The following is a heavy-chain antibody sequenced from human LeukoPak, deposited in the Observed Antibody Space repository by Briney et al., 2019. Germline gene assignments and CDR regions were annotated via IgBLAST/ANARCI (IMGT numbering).Heavy chain of an antibody. CDR3: ARRGDGYNWYFDY. CDR1: GLIFRNYA. CDR2: ISGDGTET. D-gene: IGHD5-24*01. Sequence: EGSLRLSCTASGLIFRNYAMTWVRQAPRKGLEWVSTISGDGTETFYADSVKGRFTISRDNSKNTLYLQMNSLRAEDTAVYYCARRGDGYNWYFDYWGQGTLVTVSS. J-gene: IGHJ4*02. V-gene: IGHV3-23*01.